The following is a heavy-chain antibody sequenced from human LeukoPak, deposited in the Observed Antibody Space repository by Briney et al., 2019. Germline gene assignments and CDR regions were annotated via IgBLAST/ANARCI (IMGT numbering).Heavy chain of an antibody. V-gene: IGHV4-34*01. Sequence: PSETLSLTCAVYGGSFSGYYWSWIRQPPGKGLEWIGEINHSGSANYNPSLKSRVTISVDTSKNQFSLKLSSVTAADTAVYYCAGTASKPDFDYWGQGTLVTVSS. CDR2: INHSGSA. CDR3: AGTASKPDFDY. CDR1: GGSFSGYY. J-gene: IGHJ4*02. D-gene: IGHD1-1*01.